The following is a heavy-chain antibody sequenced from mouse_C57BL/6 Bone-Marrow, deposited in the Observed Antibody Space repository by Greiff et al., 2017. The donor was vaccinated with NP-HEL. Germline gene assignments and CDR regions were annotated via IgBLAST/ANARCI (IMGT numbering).Heavy chain of an antibody. Sequence: EVKVVESGGGLVKPGGSLKLSCAASGFTFSDYGMHWVRQAPEKGLEWVAYISSGSSTIYYADTVKGRFTISRDNAKNTLFLQMTSLRSEDTAMYYCARPDYYGSRVSWFAYWGQGTLVTVSA. CDR1: GFTFSDYG. CDR2: ISSGSSTI. J-gene: IGHJ3*01. CDR3: ARPDYYGSRVSWFAY. D-gene: IGHD1-1*01. V-gene: IGHV5-17*01.